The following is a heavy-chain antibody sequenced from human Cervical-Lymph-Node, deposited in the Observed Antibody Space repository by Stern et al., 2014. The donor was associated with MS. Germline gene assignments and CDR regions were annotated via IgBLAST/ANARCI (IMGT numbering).Heavy chain of an antibody. CDR1: GFTFSDYG. J-gene: IGHJ4*02. D-gene: IGHD3-10*01. CDR3: AKDGDARIFDY. V-gene: IGHV3-30*18. Sequence: VQLVESGGDVVQPGGSLRLSCVVSGFTFSDYGMHWVRQSPGEGLEWVAVIFHDGSQEFYAESVKGRFTISRDNSKGTLYLQMNSLRIEDTAMYYCAKDGDARIFDYWGQGTQVTV. CDR2: IFHDGSQE.